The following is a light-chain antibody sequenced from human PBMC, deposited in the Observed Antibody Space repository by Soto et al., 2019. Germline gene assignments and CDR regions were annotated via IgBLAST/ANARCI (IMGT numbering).Light chain of an antibody. Sequence: EIVLTQSPSTLSLSPGERATLSCRASQSVSGKLAWYQQKPGQAPRLLIYGASSRATGIPDRFSGSGSGTDFTLTISRLEPEDFAVYYCQQYGSSSWTFGQGTKVDIK. V-gene: IGKV3-20*01. CDR2: GAS. CDR1: QSVSGK. CDR3: QQYGSSSWT. J-gene: IGKJ1*01.